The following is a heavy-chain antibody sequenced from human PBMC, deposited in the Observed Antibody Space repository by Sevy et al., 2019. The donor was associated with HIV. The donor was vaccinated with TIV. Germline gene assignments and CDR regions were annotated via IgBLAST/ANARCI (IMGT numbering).Heavy chain of an antibody. CDR2: IKQDGSEK. V-gene: IGHV3-7*01. CDR1: GFTFSSYW. J-gene: IGHJ6*02. CDR3: ARDQGNTGIYYYYGMDV. Sequence: LSLTCAASGFTFSSYWMSWVRQAPGKGLEWVANIKQDGSEKYYVESVKGRFTISRDNAKNSLYLQMNSLRAEDTAVYYCARDQGNTGIYYYYGMDVWGQGTTVTVSS. D-gene: IGHD3-10*01.